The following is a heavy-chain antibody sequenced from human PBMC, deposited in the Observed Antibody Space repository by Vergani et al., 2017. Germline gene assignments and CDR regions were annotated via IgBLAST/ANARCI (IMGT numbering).Heavy chain of an antibody. D-gene: IGHD3/OR15-3a*01. V-gene: IGHV4-39*01. Sequence: QLQLQESGPGLVKPSATLSLTCSVSGASIRSSNYYWGWIRQPPGKGLEWIASIYYSGSTYYNPSLKSRVTISVDTSKNQFSLKLGSVTAADTAVYFCARHSTVAGLVKVGWIDPWGQGILVTVSS. J-gene: IGHJ5*02. CDR1: GASIRSSNYY. CDR2: IYYSGST. CDR3: ARHSTVAGLVKVGWIDP.